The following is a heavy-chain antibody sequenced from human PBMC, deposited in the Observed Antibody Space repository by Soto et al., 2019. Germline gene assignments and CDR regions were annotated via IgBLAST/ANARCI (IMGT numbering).Heavy chain of an antibody. V-gene: IGHV3-74*01. J-gene: IGHJ4*01. CDR2: INSDGSNT. Sequence: EVQLVESGGGLVQPGGSLRLSCAASGFTFSSCWMHWVRQAPGKGLVWVSRINSDGSNTGYADSVKGRFTISRDNAKNTLYLQMNGLRAEDTAVYYCAKQFDYWGHGTLVTVSS. CDR1: GFTFSSCW. CDR3: AKQFDY.